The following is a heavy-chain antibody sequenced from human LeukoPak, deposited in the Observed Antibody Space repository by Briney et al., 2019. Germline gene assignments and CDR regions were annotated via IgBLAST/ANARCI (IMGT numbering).Heavy chain of an antibody. CDR2: ITGSGGST. V-gene: IGHV3-23*01. CDR1: GFTFSSYG. J-gene: IGHJ4*02. Sequence: PGGSLRLSCAASGFTFSSYGMSWVRQAPGKGLEWVSTITGSGGSTYYADSVKGRFTIPRDNSKNTLYLQMNTLRAADTAVYYCAKDKEQQWLLPYYFDYWGQGTLVTVSS. CDR3: AKDKEQQWLLPYYFDY. D-gene: IGHD6-19*01.